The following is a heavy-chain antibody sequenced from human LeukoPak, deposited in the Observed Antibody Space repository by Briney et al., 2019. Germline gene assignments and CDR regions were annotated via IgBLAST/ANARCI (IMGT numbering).Heavy chain of an antibody. CDR1: GVTFNNYA. Sequence: GGSLRLSCAASGVTFNNYAMSWVRQAPGKGLDWVSTIGGTGRNTYYADSVKGRFTISRDNAKNSLYLQMNSLRAEDTAVYYCARVLGSSGYLLYDYWGQGTLVTVSS. J-gene: IGHJ4*02. CDR3: ARVLGSSGYLLYDY. D-gene: IGHD3-22*01. CDR2: IGGTGRNT. V-gene: IGHV3-23*01.